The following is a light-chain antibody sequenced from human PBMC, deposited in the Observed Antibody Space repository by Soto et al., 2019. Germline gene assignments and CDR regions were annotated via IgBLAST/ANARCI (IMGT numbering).Light chain of an antibody. CDR1: QGIGNY. V-gene: IGKV1-17*03. CDR3: LQHNTYPWT. CDR2: GAS. J-gene: IGKJ1*01. Sequence: DIQMTQSPSAMSASVGDRVTITCRASQGIGNYLAWFQQKPGKVPKRLIYGASSLQSGAPSRFGGSGSGTDFTLTISSLQPEDFATYYCLQHNTYPWTFGQGTKVEIK.